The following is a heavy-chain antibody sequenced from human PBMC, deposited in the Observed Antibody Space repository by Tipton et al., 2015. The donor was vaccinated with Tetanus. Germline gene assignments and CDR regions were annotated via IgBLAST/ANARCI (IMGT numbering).Heavy chain of an antibody. J-gene: IGHJ5*02. CDR2: INHRGGT. CDR3: ASLPKHWLAPRGAP. V-gene: IGHV4-34*01. D-gene: IGHD6-19*01. Sequence: TLSLTCGVSGGSFSGNYWSWVRQAPGKGLEWIGEINHRGGTMYNPSLKGRVTISGDTSKNQFSLNLTSVTAADTAVYYCASLPKHWLAPRGAPWGQGTLVTVSS. CDR1: GGSFSGNY.